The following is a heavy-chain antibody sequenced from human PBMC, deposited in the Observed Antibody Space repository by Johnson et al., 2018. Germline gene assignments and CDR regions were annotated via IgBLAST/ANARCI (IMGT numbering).Heavy chain of an antibody. J-gene: IGHJ3*02. V-gene: IGHV3-21*01. CDR3: ARELRRKYYFWSGAAFNI. CDR2: ISSSSSYI. Sequence: VQLVESGGGLVKPGGSLRLSCAASGFTFSSYSMNWVRQAPGKGLEWVSSISSSSSYIYYADSVKGRFTVSRDNAKNSLFLQMNSLGAEDTAVYYCARELRRKYYFWSGAAFNIWCQGTMVTVSS. CDR1: GFTFSSYS. D-gene: IGHD3-3*01.